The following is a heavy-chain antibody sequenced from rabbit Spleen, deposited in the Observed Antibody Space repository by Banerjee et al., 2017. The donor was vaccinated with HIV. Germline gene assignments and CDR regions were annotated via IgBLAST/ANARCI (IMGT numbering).Heavy chain of an antibody. D-gene: IGHD8-1*01. Sequence: QALEESGGDLVKPGASLKLTCTASGVSFSFNSYMCWGRQAPGKGLEWIACIDSGSSGFTYFASWAKGRFTISKPSSTTVTLQMTSLTAADTATYFCARDSGSSFSSYGMDLWGPGTLVTVS. CDR3: ARDSGSSFSSYGMDL. J-gene: IGHJ6*01. CDR2: IDSGSSGFT. V-gene: IGHV1S40*01. CDR1: GVSFSFNSY.